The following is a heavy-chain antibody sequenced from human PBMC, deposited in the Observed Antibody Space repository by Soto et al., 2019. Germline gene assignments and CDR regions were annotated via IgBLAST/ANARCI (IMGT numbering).Heavy chain of an antibody. Sequence: QVQLQESGPGLVKPSETLSLTCTVSGGSISSYYWSWIRQPPGKGLEWIGYIYYSGSTNYNPSLKSRVTISVDTSKNQFSLKLSSVTAADTAVYYCARVEMATIVDWYFDLWGRGTLVTVSS. J-gene: IGHJ2*01. CDR2: IYYSGST. CDR1: GGSISSYY. CDR3: ARVEMATIVDWYFDL. V-gene: IGHV4-59*01. D-gene: IGHD5-12*01.